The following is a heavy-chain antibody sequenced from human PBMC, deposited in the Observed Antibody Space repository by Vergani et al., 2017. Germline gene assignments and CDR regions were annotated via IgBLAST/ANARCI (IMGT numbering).Heavy chain of an antibody. J-gene: IGHJ4*02. Sequence: QVQLQESGPGLVKPSETLSLTCAVSGYSISSGYYWGWIRQPPGKGLEWIGSIYHSGSTYYNPSLKSRVTISVDTSKNKFSLKLSSVTAADTAVYYCARDGTMVRGVIPLDYWGQGTLVTVSS. V-gene: IGHV4-38-2*02. CDR3: ARDGTMVRGVIPLDY. CDR2: IYHSGST. D-gene: IGHD3-10*01. CDR1: GYSISSGYY.